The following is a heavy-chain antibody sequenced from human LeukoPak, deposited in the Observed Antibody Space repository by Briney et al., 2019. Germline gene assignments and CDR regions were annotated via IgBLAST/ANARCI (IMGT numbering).Heavy chain of an antibody. CDR2: IRSKAYGGTT. J-gene: IGHJ4*02. CDR1: GFTFGDYA. D-gene: IGHD3-22*01. V-gene: IGHV3-49*03. Sequence: PGGSLRLSCTASGFTFGDYAMSWFRQAPGKGLEWVGFIRSKAYGGTTEYAASVKGRFTISRDDSKSIAYLQMNSLKTEYTAVYYCTRAGGTDYYYDSSGYYYGNYWGQGTLVTVSS. CDR3: TRAGGTDYYYDSSGYYYGNY.